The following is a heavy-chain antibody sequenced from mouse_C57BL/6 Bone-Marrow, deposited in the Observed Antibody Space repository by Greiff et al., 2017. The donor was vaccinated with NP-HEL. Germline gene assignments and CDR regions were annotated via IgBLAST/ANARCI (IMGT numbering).Heavy chain of an antibody. CDR2: IDPSASYA. V-gene: IGHV1-50*01. CDR3: ATGGY. CDR1: GYTFTSYW. Sequence: QVQLQQPGAELVKPGASVKLSCKASGYTFTSYWMQWVKQRPGRGLEWIGEIDPSASYANYNQKFKGKATLPVDTSSSTAYMQLSSLASEDSAVYFCATGGYWGQGTTLTVSS. J-gene: IGHJ2*01.